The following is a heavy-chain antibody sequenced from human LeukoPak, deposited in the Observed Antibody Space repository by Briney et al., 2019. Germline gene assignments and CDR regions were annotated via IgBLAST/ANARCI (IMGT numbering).Heavy chain of an antibody. Sequence: NPSETLSLTCTFSVGSISSYYWSCIRQPPGKAQEWIGYIYYCGSTNYNPSLKSRVTISVDTSKHQFSLKLSSVTAADTAVYYCARDLAAAAGTRVGTFDIWGQGTMVTVSS. CDR1: VGSISSYY. V-gene: IGHV4-59*01. CDR2: IYYCGST. J-gene: IGHJ3*02. D-gene: IGHD6-13*01. CDR3: ARDLAAAAGTRVGTFDI.